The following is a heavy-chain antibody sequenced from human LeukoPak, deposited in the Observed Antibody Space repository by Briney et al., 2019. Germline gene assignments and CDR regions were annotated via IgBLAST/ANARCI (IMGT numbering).Heavy chain of an antibody. CDR1: GYTFTSYA. CDR2: INAGNGNT. D-gene: IGHD6-13*01. V-gene: IGHV1-3*01. CDR3: ARGFRAAVEANWLDP. J-gene: IGHJ5*02. Sequence: ASVKVSCKASGYTFTSYAMHWVRQAPGQRLEWMGWINAGNGNTKYSQKFQGRVTITRDTSASTAYMELSSLRSEDTAVYYCARGFRAAVEANWLDPWGQGTLVTVSS.